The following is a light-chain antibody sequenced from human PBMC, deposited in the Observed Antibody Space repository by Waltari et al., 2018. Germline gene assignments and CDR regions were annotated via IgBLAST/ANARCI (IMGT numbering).Light chain of an antibody. Sequence: IQMTQSPSSLSASVGDRVTITCRASQDIRDDLDWYQQKPGKAPKLLIYAASSLQSGVPSRFRGSGSGTDFTLTISSLQPEDFATYYCLQDYSYPYTFGQGTKLEIK. CDR1: QDIRDD. V-gene: IGKV1-6*01. CDR3: LQDYSYPYT. J-gene: IGKJ2*01. CDR2: AAS.